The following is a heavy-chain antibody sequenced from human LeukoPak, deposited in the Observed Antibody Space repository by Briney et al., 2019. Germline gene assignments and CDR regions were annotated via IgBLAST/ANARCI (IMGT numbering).Heavy chain of an antibody. Sequence: EGSLRLSCAASGLTVSNYWMHWVRQAPGKGLEWVSAISGSGGSTHYADSVKGRFTISRDNSKNTLFLQMNRLRAEDTAVYYCAKDQEILVVPAAIKYWGQGTLVTVSS. CDR1: GLTVSNYW. D-gene: IGHD2-2*02. J-gene: IGHJ4*02. CDR2: ISGSGGST. V-gene: IGHV3-23*01. CDR3: AKDQEILVVPAAIKY.